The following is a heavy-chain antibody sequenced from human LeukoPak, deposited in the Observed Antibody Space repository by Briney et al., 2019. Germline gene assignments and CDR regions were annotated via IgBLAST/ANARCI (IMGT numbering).Heavy chain of an antibody. CDR3: AKDSLSIAARPAFDY. D-gene: IGHD6-6*01. Sequence: GTSLRLSCAASGFTFSGYAVHWVRQAPGKGLEWVAVISYDGSNKYYADSVKGRFTLSRDISKNTLYLQMNSLRAEDTAVYYCAKDSLSIAARPAFDYWGQGTLVTVSS. CDR2: ISYDGSNK. CDR1: GFTFSGYA. V-gene: IGHV3-30-3*01. J-gene: IGHJ4*02.